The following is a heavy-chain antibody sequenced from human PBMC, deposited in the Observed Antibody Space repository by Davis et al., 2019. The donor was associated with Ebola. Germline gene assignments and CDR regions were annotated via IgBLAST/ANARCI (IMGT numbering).Heavy chain of an antibody. J-gene: IGHJ5*02. CDR1: GGSISSYY. CDR3: ARDVAYYDFWSGSPGWFDP. CDR2: IYTSGST. D-gene: IGHD3-3*01. V-gene: IGHV4-4*07. Sequence: GSLRLSCTVSGGSISSYYWSWIRQPAGKGLEWIGRIYTSGSTNYNPSLKSRVTMSVDTSKNQFSLKLSSVTAADTAVYYCARDVAYYDFWSGSPGWFDPWGQGTLVTVSS.